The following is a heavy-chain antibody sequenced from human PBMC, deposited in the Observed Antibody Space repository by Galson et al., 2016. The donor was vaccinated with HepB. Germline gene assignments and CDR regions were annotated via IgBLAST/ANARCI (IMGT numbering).Heavy chain of an antibody. CDR3: GRLLVMYAVDV. V-gene: IGHV4-61*09. J-gene: IGHJ6*04. CDR1: GTSIDSGAFY. CDR2: IYPSGRT. Sequence: TLSLTCSVSGTSIDSGAFYWSWIRLSAGKGLEWIGHIYPSGRTNYNPSLESRLTLSVDASKKQFSLELRSVTAADTAVYYCGRLLVMYAVDVWGKGATVTVSS. D-gene: IGHD4-23*01.